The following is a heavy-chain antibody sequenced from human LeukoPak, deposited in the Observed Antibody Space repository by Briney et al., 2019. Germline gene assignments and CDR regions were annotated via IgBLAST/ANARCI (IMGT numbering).Heavy chain of an antibody. V-gene: IGHV4-38-2*01. CDR2: IYHSGST. CDR3: TQGMDV. J-gene: IGHJ6*04. CDR1: GYSISSGYY. Sequence: PLETLSLTCAVSGYSISSGYYWGWIRQPPGKGLEWIGSIYHSGSTYYNPSLKSRVTISVDTSKNQFSLKLSSVTAADTAVYYCTQGMDVWGKGTTVTVSS.